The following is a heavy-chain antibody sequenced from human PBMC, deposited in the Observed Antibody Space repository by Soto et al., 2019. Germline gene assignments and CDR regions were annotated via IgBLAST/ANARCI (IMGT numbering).Heavy chain of an antibody. CDR3: ARDRRYGIAAIVRSGMDV. D-gene: IGHD6-13*01. V-gene: IGHV1-3*01. Sequence: GASVKVSCKASGYTFTNYAVHWVRQAPGQRLEWMGWINSGNGNTKYSQKFQGRVTITRDTSASTAYMELSSLRSEDTAVYYCARDRRYGIAAIVRSGMDVCGQGTTVPGSS. J-gene: IGHJ6*02. CDR2: INSGNGNT. CDR1: GYTFTNYA.